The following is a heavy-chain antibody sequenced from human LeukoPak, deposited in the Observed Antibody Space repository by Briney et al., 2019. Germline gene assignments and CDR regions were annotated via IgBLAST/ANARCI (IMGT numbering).Heavy chain of an antibody. D-gene: IGHD5-18*01. CDR2: INPSGGST. V-gene: IGHV1-46*01. CDR1: GYTFTSYY. Sequence: ASVKVSCKASGYTFTSYYMHWVRQAPGQGLEWMGIINPSGGSTSYAQKFQGRVTMTRGTSTSTVYMELSSLRSEDTAVYYCARDLVDTAMVLAFDIWGQGTMVTVSS. CDR3: ARDLVDTAMVLAFDI. J-gene: IGHJ3*02.